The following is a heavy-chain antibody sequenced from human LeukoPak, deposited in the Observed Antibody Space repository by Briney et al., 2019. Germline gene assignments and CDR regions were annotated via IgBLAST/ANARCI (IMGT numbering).Heavy chain of an antibody. D-gene: IGHD6-19*01. CDR1: GFTFSSYW. Sequence: GGSLRLSCAASGFTFSSYWMSWVRQAPGKGLEWMANIKQDGSEKYYVDSVRGRFTISRDNAKNSLYLQMNSLRAEDTAVYYCAREAYSSGWYGYAFDIWGQGTMVTVSS. CDR2: IKQDGSEK. CDR3: AREAYSSGWYGYAFDI. J-gene: IGHJ3*02. V-gene: IGHV3-7*03.